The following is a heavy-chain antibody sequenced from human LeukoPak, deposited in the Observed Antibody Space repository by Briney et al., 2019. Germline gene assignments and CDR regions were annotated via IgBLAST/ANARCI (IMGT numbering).Heavy chain of an antibody. V-gene: IGHV1-2*02. CDR3: ARTRYFDWYSAFDI. CDR1: GYTFTGYY. J-gene: IGHJ3*02. D-gene: IGHD3-9*01. CDR2: INPNSGGT. Sequence: ASVKVSCKASGYTFTGYYMHWVRQAPGQGLEWVGWINPNSGGTNYAQKFQGRVTMTRDTSISTAYMELSRLRSDDTAVYYCARTRYFDWYSAFDIWGQGTMVTVSS.